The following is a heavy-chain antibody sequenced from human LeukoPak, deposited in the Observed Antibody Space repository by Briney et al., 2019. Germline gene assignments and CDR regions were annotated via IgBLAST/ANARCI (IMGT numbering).Heavy chain of an antibody. D-gene: IGHD3-22*01. CDR3: ARDRYYYDSSGSVFDY. CDR2: INHSGST. CDR1: GGSFSGYY. V-gene: IGHV4-34*01. J-gene: IGHJ4*02. Sequence: NSSETLSLTCAVYGGSFSGYYWSWIRQPPGKGLEWIGEINHSGSTNYNPSLKSRVTISVDTSKNQFSLKLSSVTAADTAVYYCARDRYYYDSSGSVFDYRGQGTLVTVSS.